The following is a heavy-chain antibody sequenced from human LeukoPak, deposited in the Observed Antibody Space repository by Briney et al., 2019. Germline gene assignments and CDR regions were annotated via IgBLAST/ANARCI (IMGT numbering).Heavy chain of an antibody. V-gene: IGHV1-2*02. Sequence: GASVKVSCKASGYTFTGYYMHWVRQAPGQGLEWMGWINPNSGGTNYAQKFQGRVTMTRDTSISTAYMELSRLRSDDTAVYYCATDLGYSSGWYMDYWGQGTLVTVSS. J-gene: IGHJ4*02. CDR2: INPNSGGT. D-gene: IGHD6-19*01. CDR3: ATDLGYSSGWYMDY. CDR1: GYTFTGYY.